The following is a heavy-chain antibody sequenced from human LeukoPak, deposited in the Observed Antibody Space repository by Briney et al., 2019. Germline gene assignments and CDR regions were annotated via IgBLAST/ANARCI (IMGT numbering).Heavy chain of an antibody. CDR2: ISGSGGYT. J-gene: IGHJ4*02. CDR1: GFTFSSYA. Sequence: PGGSLRLSCAASGFTFSSYAMSWVRQAPGKGLEWVSGISGSGGYTYYADSVKGRFTISRDNSKNSLYLQMNSLRAEDTAVYYCAKVSSSSSWWHFDYWGQGTLATVSS. D-gene: IGHD6-13*01. V-gene: IGHV3-23*01. CDR3: AKVSSSSSWWHFDY.